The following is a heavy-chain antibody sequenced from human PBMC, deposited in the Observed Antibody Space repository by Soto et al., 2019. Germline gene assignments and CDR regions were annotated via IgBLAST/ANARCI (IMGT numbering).Heavy chain of an antibody. CDR1: GFTFSSYS. Sequence: EVQLVESGGGLVQPGGSLRLSCAASGFTFSSYSMNWVRQAPGKGLEWVSYISSSSSTIYYADSVKGRFTNSRDNAKNSLYLQMNSLRDEDTAVYYCARELDTAMVTGFSGYYYGMDVRGQGTTVTVSS. V-gene: IGHV3-48*02. D-gene: IGHD5-18*01. J-gene: IGHJ6*02. CDR2: ISSSSSTI. CDR3: ARELDTAMVTGFSGYYYGMDV.